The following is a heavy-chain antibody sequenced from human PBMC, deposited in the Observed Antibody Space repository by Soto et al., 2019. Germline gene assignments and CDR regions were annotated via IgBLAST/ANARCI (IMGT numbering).Heavy chain of an antibody. CDR3: ARGNGYCSGGSCYGPYFDY. CDR1: GGSFGGYY. Sequence: SETLSLTCAVYGGSFGGYYWSWIRQPPGKGLEWIGEINHSGSTNYNPSLKSRVTISVDTSKNQFSLKLSSVTAADTAVYYCARGNGYCSGGSCYGPYFDYWGQGTLVTVSS. D-gene: IGHD2-15*01. J-gene: IGHJ4*02. V-gene: IGHV4-34*01. CDR2: INHSGST.